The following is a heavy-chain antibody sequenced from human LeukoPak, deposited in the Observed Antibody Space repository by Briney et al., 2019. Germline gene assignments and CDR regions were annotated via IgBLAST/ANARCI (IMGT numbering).Heavy chain of an antibody. CDR3: ARHSSSQYYNYMDV. CDR1: GGSISSYY. D-gene: IGHD6-13*01. V-gene: IGHV4-59*01. CDR2: INYNGGT. Sequence: SETLSLTCTVSGGSISSYYWSWIRQPPGKGLEWIGYINYNGGTNYNPSLKSRVTISVDSSENQFSLKLSSVTAADTASYYCARHSSSQYYNYMDVWGRGTTVTVSS. J-gene: IGHJ6*03.